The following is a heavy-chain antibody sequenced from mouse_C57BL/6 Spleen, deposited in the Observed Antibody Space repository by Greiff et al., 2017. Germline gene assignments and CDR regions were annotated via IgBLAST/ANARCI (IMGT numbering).Heavy chain of an antibody. D-gene: IGHD4-1*01. CDR1: GYAFTNYL. CDR2: INPGSGGT. V-gene: IGHV1-54*01. CDR3: ARGANWGGEDY. J-gene: IGHJ2*01. Sequence: VQLQESGAELVRPGTSVKVSCKASGYAFTNYLIEWVKQRPGQGLEWIGEINPGSGGTNYNEKFKGKATLTADKSSSTAYMQLSSLTSEDSAVYCCARGANWGGEDYWGQGTTLTVSS.